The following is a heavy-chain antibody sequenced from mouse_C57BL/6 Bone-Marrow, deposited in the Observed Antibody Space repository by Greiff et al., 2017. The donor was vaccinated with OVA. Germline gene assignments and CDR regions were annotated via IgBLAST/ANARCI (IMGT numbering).Heavy chain of an antibody. CDR2: FHPYNDDT. CDR3: ARSDYEGYYCDD. D-gene: IGHD2-3*01. J-gene: IGHJ2*01. CDR1: GYTFTTYP. Sequence: VQLQQSGAELVKPGASVKMSCKASGYTFTTYPIEWMQQNHGKSLEWIGNFHPYNDDTKYNDKLKGKATLTVEKSASTVYLELSRLTSDDSAVYYCARSDYEGYYCDDWGKGTTLTVSS. V-gene: IGHV1-47*01.